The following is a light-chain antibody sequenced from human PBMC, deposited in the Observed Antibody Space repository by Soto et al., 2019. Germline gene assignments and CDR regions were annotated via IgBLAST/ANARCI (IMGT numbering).Light chain of an antibody. V-gene: IGLV2-14*01. J-gene: IGLJ1*01. CDR1: SSDVGGYNY. CDR2: DVS. Sequence: QSALTQPASVSGSPGQSITISCTGTSSDVGGYNYVSWYQQHPGKAPKLMIYDVSNRPSGVSNRFSGSKSGNTASLTISGLQAEDEADYYCSSYTISSFYVFGTWTKLTVL. CDR3: SSYTISSFYV.